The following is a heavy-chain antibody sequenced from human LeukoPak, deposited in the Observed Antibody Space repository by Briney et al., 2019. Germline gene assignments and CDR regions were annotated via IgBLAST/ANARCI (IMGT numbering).Heavy chain of an antibody. CDR2: IRYDGTDK. CDR1: RFVFTSSG. Sequence: QTGGSLRLSCAASRFVFTSSGMHWVRQAPGKGLEWVAYIRYDGTDKYYADSVKGRFTISRDNSKNTLSLQMSTLRPDDTAMYFCARDSTVGAAYFDFWGQGALVTVSS. J-gene: IGHJ4*02. D-gene: IGHD2-15*01. CDR3: ARDSTVGAAYFDF. V-gene: IGHV3-30*02.